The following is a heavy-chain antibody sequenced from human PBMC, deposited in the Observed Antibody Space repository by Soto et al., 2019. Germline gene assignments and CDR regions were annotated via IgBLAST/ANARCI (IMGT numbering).Heavy chain of an antibody. CDR3: ARDGSANWYFDWYFDL. J-gene: IGHJ2*01. Sequence: QVQLVESGGGVVQGGGSLRLSCAASGFTLSGYPMHWVRRAPGKGLEWVAISANDASSEHYADSVKGRFTISRDNSENTLYLQMNSLRAEDTALYYCARDGSANWYFDWYFDLWGRGTVVTVSS. V-gene: IGHV3-30-3*01. D-gene: IGHD2-2*01. CDR1: GFTLSGYP. CDR2: SANDASSE.